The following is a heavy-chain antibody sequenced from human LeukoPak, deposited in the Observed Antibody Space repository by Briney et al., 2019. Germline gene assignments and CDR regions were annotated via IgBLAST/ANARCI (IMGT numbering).Heavy chain of an antibody. CDR3: VAGMGNY. V-gene: IGHV3-74*01. Sequence: GGSLRLSCAASGFTFSTYRMHWVRQVPGKGLVWVSRINSDGNIITYADSVKGRFTISRDNARNMVYLQMNSLRAEDTAVYYCVAGMGNYWGQGTLVPV. CDR2: INSDGNII. CDR1: GFTFSTYR. J-gene: IGHJ4*02. D-gene: IGHD6-13*01.